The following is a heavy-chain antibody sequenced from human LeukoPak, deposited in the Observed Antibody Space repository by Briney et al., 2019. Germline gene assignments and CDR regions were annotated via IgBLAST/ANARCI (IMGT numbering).Heavy chain of an antibody. CDR1: GFTFSSYS. D-gene: IGHD6-19*01. CDR2: ISSSSSTI. V-gene: IGHV3-48*01. J-gene: IGHJ4*02. Sequence: GGSLRLSCAASGFTFSSYSMNWVRQAPGQGLEWVSYISSSSSTIYYAYSVKGRFTISRDNAKNSLYLQMNSLRAEDTAVYYCARDKRGSSGWDPFDYWGQGTLVTVSS. CDR3: ARDKRGSSGWDPFDY.